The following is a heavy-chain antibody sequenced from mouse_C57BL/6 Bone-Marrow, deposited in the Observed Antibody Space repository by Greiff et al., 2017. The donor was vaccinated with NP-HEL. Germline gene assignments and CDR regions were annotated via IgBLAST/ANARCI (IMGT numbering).Heavy chain of an antibody. V-gene: IGHV1-81*01. CDR2: IYPRGGNP. CDR1: GYTFPSSG. J-gene: IGHJ3*01. CDR3: ARGGLRRAY. Sequence: QVQLQQSGAELARPGASVKLSCKASGYTFPSSGLSWVKQRTGRGLGWIGKIYPRGGNPYSNEKFKGKATLTADKSSSTAYMELRSLTSEDSAVYFCARGGLRRAYWGQGTLVTVSA. D-gene: IGHD2-4*01.